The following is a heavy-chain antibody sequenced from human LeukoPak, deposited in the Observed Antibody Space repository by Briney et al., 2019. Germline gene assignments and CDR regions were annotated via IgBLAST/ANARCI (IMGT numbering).Heavy chain of an antibody. CDR2: MNPNSGNT. V-gene: IGHV1-8*01. CDR3: AREFSGSYHTNIDY. J-gene: IGHJ4*02. D-gene: IGHD1-26*01. Sequence: ASVKVSCKASGYTFTSYDINWVRQATGQGLEWMGWMNPNSGNTGYAQKFQGRVTMTRNTSISTAYMELSGLRSEDTAVYYCAREFSGSYHTNIDYWGQGTLVTVSS. CDR1: GYTFTSYD.